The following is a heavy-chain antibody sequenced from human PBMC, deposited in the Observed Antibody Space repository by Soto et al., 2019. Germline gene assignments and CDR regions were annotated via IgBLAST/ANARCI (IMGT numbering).Heavy chain of an antibody. D-gene: IGHD6-19*01. CDR3: ARVNPGQWLVKY. CDR1: GGSISSGGYY. CDR2: IYYSGTT. Sequence: QVQLQESGPGLVKPSQTLSLTCTVSGGSISSGGYYWSWIRQHPVKGLEWIGYIYYSGTTYYNPSLKSRVTISVDTFKNQFSLKLTYVTAADTAVYYCARVNPGQWLVKYWGQGTLVTVSS. J-gene: IGHJ4*02. V-gene: IGHV4-31*03.